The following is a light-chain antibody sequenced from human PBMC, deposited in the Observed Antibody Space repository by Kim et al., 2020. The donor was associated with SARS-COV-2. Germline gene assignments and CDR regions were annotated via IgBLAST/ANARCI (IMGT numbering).Light chain of an antibody. CDR2: DVS. CDR3: SSYTSSSTNYV. V-gene: IGLV2-14*04. Sequence: QSITISCTGTSSDVSGYNYVSWYQQHPGKAPKLMIYDVSNRPSGVSKRFSGSKSGNTASLTISGLQAEDDADYYCSSYTSSSTNYVFGTGTKVTVL. J-gene: IGLJ1*01. CDR1: SSDVSGYNY.